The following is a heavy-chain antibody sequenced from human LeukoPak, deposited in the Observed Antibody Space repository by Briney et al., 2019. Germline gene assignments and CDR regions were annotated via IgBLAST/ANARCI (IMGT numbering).Heavy chain of an antibody. CDR2: IYHSGST. V-gene: IGHV4-38-2*02. CDR1: GGSISSYY. D-gene: IGHD3-10*02. J-gene: IGHJ6*03. CDR3: ARELRSLFYYMDV. Sequence: PSETLSLTCTVSGGSISSYYWSWIRQPPGKGLEWIGSIYHSGSTYYNPSLKSRVTISVDTSKNQFSLKLSSVTAADTAVYYCARELRSLFYYMDVWGKGTTVTVSS.